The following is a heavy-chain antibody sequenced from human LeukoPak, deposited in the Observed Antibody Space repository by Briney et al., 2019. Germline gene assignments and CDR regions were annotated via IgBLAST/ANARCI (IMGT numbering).Heavy chain of an antibody. Sequence: GGSLTLSCSASGFPFSTYSMNWVRQAPGKGLEWVSSISKSNNDKDYIESVKGRFTISRDNAKNSLYLQMDSLRAEDTAVYHCARTNLNILPTNLPGRVNYYYFMDVWGKGTTVTVSS. CDR2: ISKSNNDK. J-gene: IGHJ6*03. V-gene: IGHV3-21*01. CDR3: ARTNLNILPTNLPGRVNYYYFMDV. D-gene: IGHD3-3*02. CDR1: GFPFSTYS.